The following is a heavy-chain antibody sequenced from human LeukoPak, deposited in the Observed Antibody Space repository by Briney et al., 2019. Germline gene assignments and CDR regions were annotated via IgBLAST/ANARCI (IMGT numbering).Heavy chain of an antibody. CDR2: ISYDGSNK. V-gene: IGHV3-30-3*01. D-gene: IGHD3-22*01. J-gene: IGHJ4*02. CDR3: ARDLDYYYDSSAHREGYFDY. Sequence: GGSLRLSCAASGFTFSSYAMHWVRQAPGKGLEWVAGISYDGSNKYYADSVKGRFTISRDNSKNTLCLQMNSLRAEDTAVYYCARDLDYYYDSSAHREGYFDYWGQGTLVTVSS. CDR1: GFTFSSYA.